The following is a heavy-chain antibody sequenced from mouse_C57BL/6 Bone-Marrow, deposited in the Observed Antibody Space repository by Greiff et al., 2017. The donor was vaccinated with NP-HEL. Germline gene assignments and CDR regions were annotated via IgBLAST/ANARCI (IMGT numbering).Heavy chain of an antibody. CDR1: GYTFTGYW. Sequence: QVQLKQSGAELMKPGASVKLSCKATGYTFTGYWIEWVKQRPGHGLEWIGEILPGSGSTNYNEKFKGKATFTADTSSNTAYMQLSSLTTEDSAIYYCAREGWLLREVFFAYWGQGTLVTVSA. J-gene: IGHJ3*01. CDR3: AREGWLLREVFFAY. V-gene: IGHV1-9*01. D-gene: IGHD2-3*01. CDR2: ILPGSGST.